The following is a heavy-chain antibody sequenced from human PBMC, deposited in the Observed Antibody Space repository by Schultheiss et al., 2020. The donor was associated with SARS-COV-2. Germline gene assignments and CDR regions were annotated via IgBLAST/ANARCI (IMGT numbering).Heavy chain of an antibody. J-gene: IGHJ3*01. V-gene: IGHV4-38-2*01. CDR1: GYSMRSGYY. D-gene: IGHD6-6*01. Sequence: GSLRLSCDVSGYSMRSGYYWGWLRQPPGKGLEWIGEINHSGSTNYNPSLKSRVTISVDTSKNQFSLQLNSVTAADTAVYYCASGYRTSSTAFDFWGQGSMVTVSS. CDR2: INHSGST. CDR3: ASGYRTSSTAFDF.